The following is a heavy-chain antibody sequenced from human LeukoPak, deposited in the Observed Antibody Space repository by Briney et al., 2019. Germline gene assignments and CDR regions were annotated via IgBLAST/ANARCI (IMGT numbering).Heavy chain of an antibody. J-gene: IGHJ4*02. CDR3: ARHLNYYLDY. CDR1: GFTFSTYW. D-gene: IGHD3-10*01. V-gene: IGHV3-74*01. Sequence: GGSLRLSCAASGFTFSTYWMHWVRQAPGRGLVWVSRISSDGSITSYADSVKGRFTISRDNAKNTLYLQMNSLRAEDTAVYYCARHLNYYLDYWGQGTLVTVSS. CDR2: ISSDGSIT.